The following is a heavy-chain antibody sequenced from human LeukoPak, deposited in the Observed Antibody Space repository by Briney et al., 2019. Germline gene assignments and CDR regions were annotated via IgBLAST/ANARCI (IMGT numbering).Heavy chain of an antibody. V-gene: IGHV1-2*02. Sequence: GASVKVSCKASGYTFTGYYMHWVRQAPGQGLEWMGWINPNSGGTNYAQKFQGRVTMTRDTSISTAYMELSRLRSDDTAVYYCAKDRVTVITSPFDYWGQGTLVTVSS. J-gene: IGHJ4*02. CDR3: AKDRVTVITSPFDY. D-gene: IGHD4-23*01. CDR1: GYTFTGYY. CDR2: INPNSGGT.